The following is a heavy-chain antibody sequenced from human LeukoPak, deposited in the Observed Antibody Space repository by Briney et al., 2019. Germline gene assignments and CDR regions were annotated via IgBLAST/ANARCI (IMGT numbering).Heavy chain of an antibody. CDR1: GFTVSSTY. D-gene: IGHD6-13*01. J-gene: IGHJ4*02. CDR3: ARDSNYDY. V-gene: IGHV3-66*02. CDR2: IYSGGST. Sequence: GGSLRLSCAASGFTVSSTYMSWVRQAPGKGLEWVSVIYSGGSTYYADSVKGRFTVSRDNSKNTLYLRMNSLRAEDTAVYYCARDSNYDYWGQGTLVTVSS.